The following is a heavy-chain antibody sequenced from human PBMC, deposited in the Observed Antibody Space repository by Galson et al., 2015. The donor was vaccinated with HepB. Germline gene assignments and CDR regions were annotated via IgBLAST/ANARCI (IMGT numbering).Heavy chain of an antibody. V-gene: IGHV3-64*01. CDR2: ISSNGGST. D-gene: IGHD3-10*01. J-gene: IGHJ3*02. CDR3: AVLWFGSGAFGI. CDR1: GFTFSSYA. Sequence: SLRLSCAASGFTFSSYAMHWVRQAPGKGLEYVSAISSNGGSTYYANSVKGRSTISRDNSKNTLYLQMGSLRAEDMAVYYCAVLWFGSGAFGIWGQGTMVTVSS.